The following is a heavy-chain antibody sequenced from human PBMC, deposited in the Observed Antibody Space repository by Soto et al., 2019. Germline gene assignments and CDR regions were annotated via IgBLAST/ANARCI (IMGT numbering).Heavy chain of an antibody. Sequence: PSETLSLTCTVSGGSISRYYWSWIRQPAGKGLEWIGRIYTSGSTNYNPSLKSRVTMSVDTSKNQFSLKLSSVTAADTAVYYCARSDSSSWSNWFDPWGQGTLVTV. J-gene: IGHJ5*02. D-gene: IGHD6-13*01. V-gene: IGHV4-4*07. CDR1: GGSISRYY. CDR2: IYTSGST. CDR3: ARSDSSSWSNWFDP.